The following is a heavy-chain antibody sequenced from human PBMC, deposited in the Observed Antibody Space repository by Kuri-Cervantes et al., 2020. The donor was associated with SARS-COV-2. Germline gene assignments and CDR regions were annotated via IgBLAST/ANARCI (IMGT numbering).Heavy chain of an antibody. CDR2: IYPGDYDT. CDR3: ARVGSSSGPLDY. CDR1: GYTFTSYW. V-gene: IGHV5-51*01. Sequence: GESLKISCAGSGYTFTSYWIGWVRQMPGKGLEWMGSIYPGDYDTRYSPSFQGQVTISADKSISTAYLQWNSLKASDTAMYYCARVGSSSGPLDYWGQGTLVTVSS. D-gene: IGHD6-6*01. J-gene: IGHJ4*02.